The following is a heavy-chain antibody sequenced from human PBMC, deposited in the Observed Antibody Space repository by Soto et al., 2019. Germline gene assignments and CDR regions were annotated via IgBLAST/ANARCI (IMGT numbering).Heavy chain of an antibody. CDR2: INHSGST. Sequence: PSETLSLTCAGYGGSFSGYYWSWIRQPPGKGLEWIGEINHSGSTNYNPPLKSRVTISVDTSKNQFSLKLSSVTAADTAVYYCARVGIAARPDAFDIWGQGTMVTVSS. CDR3: ARVGIAARPDAFDI. V-gene: IGHV4-34*01. J-gene: IGHJ3*02. D-gene: IGHD6-6*01. CDR1: GGSFSGYY.